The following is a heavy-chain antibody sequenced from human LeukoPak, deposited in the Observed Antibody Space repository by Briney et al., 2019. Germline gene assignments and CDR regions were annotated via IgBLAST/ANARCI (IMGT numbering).Heavy chain of an antibody. D-gene: IGHD3-22*01. CDR3: ARDPPQTFSDRSNGWFDH. V-gene: IGHV4-38-2*02. Sequence: SETLSLTCTVSGYSLSSGYQWAWIRQPPGKGLEWIASIHHSGATYYNPSLKSRVTISVDTSKNQFSLKLSSVTAADTAVYYCARDPPQTFSDRSNGWFDHWGQGTLVTVSS. CDR1: GYSLSSGYQ. J-gene: IGHJ5*02. CDR2: IHHSGAT.